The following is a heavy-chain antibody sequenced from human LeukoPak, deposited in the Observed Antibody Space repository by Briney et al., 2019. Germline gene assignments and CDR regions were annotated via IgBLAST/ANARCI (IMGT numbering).Heavy chain of an antibody. Sequence: GGSLRLSCAASGSTFSTYSMNWVRQAPGKGLDWVSYISSSSSTIYYADSVKGRFTISRDSAKNSLYLQMNSLRAEDTAVYYCARGMSSGRYAVDIWGQGTMVTVSS. V-gene: IGHV3-48*01. D-gene: IGHD6-19*01. CDR2: ISSSSSTI. CDR1: GSTFSTYS. CDR3: ARGMSSGRYAVDI. J-gene: IGHJ3*02.